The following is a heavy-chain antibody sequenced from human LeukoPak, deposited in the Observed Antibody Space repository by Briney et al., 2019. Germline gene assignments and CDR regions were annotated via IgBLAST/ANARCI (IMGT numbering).Heavy chain of an antibody. CDR3: ARVAYYYDSSGYYSDYYYYYMDV. D-gene: IGHD3-22*01. CDR2: IYTSGST. CDR1: GGSISSYY. J-gene: IGHJ6*03. Sequence: PSETLSLTCTVSGGSISSYYWSWIRQPAGKGLEWIGRIYTSGSTNYNPSLKSRITMSVDTSKNQFSLKLSSVTAADTAVYYCARVAYYYDSSGYYSDYYYYYMDVWGKGTTVTVSS. V-gene: IGHV4-4*07.